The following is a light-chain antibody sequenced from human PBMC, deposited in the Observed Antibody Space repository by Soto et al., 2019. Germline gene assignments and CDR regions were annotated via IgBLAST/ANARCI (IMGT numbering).Light chain of an antibody. V-gene: IGLV2-14*01. J-gene: IGLJ1*01. CDR2: DVS. CDR1: SSDVGGYNY. CDR3: SSYTTSNTRQIV. Sequence: QSVLTQPASGSGSPGQSITSSCTGTSSDVGGYNYVSWYQQHPGKAPKFMIYDVSNRPSGVSNRFSGSKSGNTASLTISGLQAEDEADYSCSSYTTSNTRQIVFGTGTKVTVL.